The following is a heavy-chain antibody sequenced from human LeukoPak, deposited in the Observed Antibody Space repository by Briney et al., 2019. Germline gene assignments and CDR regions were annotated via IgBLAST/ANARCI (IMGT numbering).Heavy chain of an antibody. D-gene: IGHD3-3*01. Sequence: PGGSLRLSCAASGFTFSSYGMHWVRQAPGKGLEWVAFIRYDGSNKYYADSVKGRFTISRDNSKNTLYLQMNSLRAEDTAVYYCAKLDYSPDYDFWIGYSDYWGQGTLVTVSS. V-gene: IGHV3-30*02. J-gene: IGHJ4*02. CDR2: IRYDGSNK. CDR1: GFTFSSYG. CDR3: AKLDYSPDYDFWIGYSDY.